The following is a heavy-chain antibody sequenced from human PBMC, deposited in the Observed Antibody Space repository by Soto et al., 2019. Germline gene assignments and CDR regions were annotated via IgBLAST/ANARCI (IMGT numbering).Heavy chain of an antibody. CDR3: TEKHTLGRRESFDY. CDR2: IYWDDVK. D-gene: IGHD1-26*01. CDR1: GFSLSTSGPG. Sequence: SGPTLAHPPLPLTLTCRFSGFSLSTSGPGVGSIRHPTGKALMSLTLIYWDDVKRYSPTLQSRLTIATYTSQIQVVLTVANMDPVDTDTYYCTEKHTLGRRESFDYWGQGTLVTVYS. V-gene: IGHV2-5*02. J-gene: IGHJ4*02.